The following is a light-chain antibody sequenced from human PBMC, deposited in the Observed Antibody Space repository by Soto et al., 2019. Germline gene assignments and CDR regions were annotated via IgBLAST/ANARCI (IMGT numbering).Light chain of an antibody. Sequence: QSALTQPASVSGSPGQSITISCTGTSSDVGSYNLVSWYQQHPGKAPELMIYEVSKRPSGVSNRFSGSKSGNTASLTISGLQAEDEADYYCCSHAGSSTLVFGGGTKVTVL. J-gene: IGLJ2*01. V-gene: IGLV2-23*02. CDR3: CSHAGSSTLV. CDR1: SSDVGSYNL. CDR2: EVS.